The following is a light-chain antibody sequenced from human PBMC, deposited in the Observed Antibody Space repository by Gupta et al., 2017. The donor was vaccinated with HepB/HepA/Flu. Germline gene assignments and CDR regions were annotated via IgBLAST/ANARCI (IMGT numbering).Light chain of an antibody. J-gene: IGKJ1*01. CDR1: QSISSY. V-gene: IGKV1-39*01. CDR2: AAS. Sequence: DIQMTQSPSSLSASVGDRVTITCRASQSISSYLNWYQQKPVKAPKLLIYAASSLQSGVPSRFSGSGSGTDFTLTISRLQPEDFATYYCQQCDGTPRTFGEGTKVEIK. CDR3: QQCDGTPRT.